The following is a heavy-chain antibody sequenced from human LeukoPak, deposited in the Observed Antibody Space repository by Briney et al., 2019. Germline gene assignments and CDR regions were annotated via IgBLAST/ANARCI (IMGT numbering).Heavy chain of an antibody. Sequence: PSETLSLTCTVSGGSISSRYYYWSWIRQPAGKGLEWIGRIYTTGSTNYNPSLKSRVTISIDTSKNQFSLKLSSVTAADTAVYYCARDGPTAYFGLWGRGTLVTVSS. V-gene: IGHV4-61*02. CDR1: GGSISSRYYY. CDR3: ARDGPTAYFGL. D-gene: IGHD4-17*01. CDR2: IYTTGST. J-gene: IGHJ2*01.